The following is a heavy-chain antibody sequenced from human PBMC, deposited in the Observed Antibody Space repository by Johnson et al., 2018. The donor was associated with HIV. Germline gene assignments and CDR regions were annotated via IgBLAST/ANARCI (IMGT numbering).Heavy chain of an antibody. D-gene: IGHD6-13*01. CDR3: AKEEGLAAAGTGEAFDI. CDR1: GFTFDNFA. V-gene: IGHV3-23*04. J-gene: IGHJ3*02. CDR2: INNSGGGT. Sequence: VQLVESGGGVVQPGRSLRLSCAGSGFTFDNFAMHWVRQAPGKGLEWVSAINNSGGGTYSADSVKGRFTISRDNSKNTLYLQMNSLRAEDTAIYYCAKEEGLAAAGTGEAFDIWSQGTMVTVSS.